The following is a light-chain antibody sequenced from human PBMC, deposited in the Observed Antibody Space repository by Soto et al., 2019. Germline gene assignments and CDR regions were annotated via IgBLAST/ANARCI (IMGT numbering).Light chain of an antibody. CDR2: AAS. CDR3: QQTYTAPSFT. CDR1: QGISNY. V-gene: IGKV1-27*01. J-gene: IGKJ3*01. Sequence: DIQMTQSPSSLSASVGDRVAITCRASQGISNYLAWYQQKPGKVPKLLIYAASTLQSGVPSRFTGSGSGTDFTLTITSLQPEDFATFYCQQTYTAPSFTFGPGTKVDIK.